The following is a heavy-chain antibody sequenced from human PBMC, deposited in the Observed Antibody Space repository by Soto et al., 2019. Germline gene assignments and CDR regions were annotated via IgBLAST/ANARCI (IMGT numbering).Heavy chain of an antibody. CDR2: IYHSGST. D-gene: IGHD5-18*01. V-gene: IGHV4-4*02. CDR3: ARGGEKRGYSYGYDYYYGMDV. CDR1: GGSISSGNW. J-gene: IGHJ6*02. Sequence: SETLSLTCAVSGGSISSGNWWSWVRQPPGKGLEWIGEIYHSGSTNYNPSLKSRVTISVDKSKNQFSLKLSSVTAADTAVYYCARGGEKRGYSYGYDYYYGMDVWGQGPTVTVSS.